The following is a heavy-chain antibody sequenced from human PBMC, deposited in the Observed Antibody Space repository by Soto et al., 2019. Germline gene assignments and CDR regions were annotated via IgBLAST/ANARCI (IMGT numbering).Heavy chain of an antibody. Sequence: GGSLRLSCAASGFTFSDYYMSWIRQAPGKGLEWVSYISSSGSTIYYADSVKGRFTISRDNAKNSLYLQMNSLRAEDTAVYYCARARLTRALNYCTNGVCSPPTFDYWGQGTLVTVSS. D-gene: IGHD2-8*01. CDR2: ISSSGSTI. CDR1: GFTFSDYY. J-gene: IGHJ4*02. CDR3: ARARLTRALNYCTNGVCSPPTFDY. V-gene: IGHV3-11*01.